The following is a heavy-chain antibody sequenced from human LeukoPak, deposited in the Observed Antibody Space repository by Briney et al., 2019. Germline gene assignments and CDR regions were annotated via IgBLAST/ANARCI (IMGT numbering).Heavy chain of an antibody. CDR2: VSSSGSTI. CDR3: ARAHPYSGGWYRYFDY. J-gene: IGHJ4*02. D-gene: IGHD6-19*01. V-gene: IGHV3-48*03. Sequence: GRSLRLSCTASGFTFSSYEMNWVRQAPGKGREWVSYVSSSGSTIYYADSVKGRFSISRDNAKNSLYLQMNSLRAEDTAVYYCARAHPYSGGWYRYFDYWGQGTQVTVSS. CDR1: GFTFSSYE.